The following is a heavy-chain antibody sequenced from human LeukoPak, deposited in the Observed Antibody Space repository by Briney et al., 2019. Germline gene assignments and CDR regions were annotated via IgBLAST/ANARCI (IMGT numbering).Heavy chain of an antibody. CDR2: ISSSTTYI. CDR1: RFTFNMYT. D-gene: IGHD4-23*01. Sequence: GGSLRLSCAASRFTFNMYTMYWVRQAPGRGLEWVSSISSSTTYIYYADSVKGRFTISRDNVKNSLSLQMNSLRAEDTAVYYRARVDNYGGNPPDYWGQGTLVTVSS. CDR3: ARVDNYGGNPPDY. V-gene: IGHV3-21*01. J-gene: IGHJ4*02.